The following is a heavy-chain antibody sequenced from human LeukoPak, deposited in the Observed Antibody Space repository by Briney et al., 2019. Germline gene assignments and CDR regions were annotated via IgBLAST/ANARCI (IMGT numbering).Heavy chain of an antibody. Sequence: GGALRLSCAGSGFTFSSNPLSWVRQAPGKGLEWVSAISGSGGNTYYGDSVRGRFTISRDNSKNTLYLQMNTLRADDTAVYYGATTKQARRYFDYWGQGILVTVSS. V-gene: IGHV3-23*01. D-gene: IGHD1-1*01. CDR2: ISGSGGNT. J-gene: IGHJ4*02. CDR1: GFTFSSNP. CDR3: ATTKQARRYFDY.